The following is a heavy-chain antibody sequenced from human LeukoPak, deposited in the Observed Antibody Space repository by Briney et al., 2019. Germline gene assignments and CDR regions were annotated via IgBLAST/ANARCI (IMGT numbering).Heavy chain of an antibody. CDR3: ARVVRGSGWTFDY. V-gene: IGHV3-48*02. CDR1: GFTFSSYS. Sequence: GGSLRLSCAASGFTFSSYSMNWVRQAPGKGLEWVSYISSSSGTIYYADSVKGRFTISRDNAKNSLYLQMNSLRDEDTAVYYCARVVRGSGWTFDYWGQGTLVTVSS. CDR2: ISSSSGTI. J-gene: IGHJ4*02. D-gene: IGHD6-19*01.